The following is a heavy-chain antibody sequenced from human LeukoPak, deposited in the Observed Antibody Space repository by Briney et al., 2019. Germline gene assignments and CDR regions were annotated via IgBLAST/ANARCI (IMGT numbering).Heavy chain of an antibody. CDR3: ARWQPANWFDP. D-gene: IGHD6-13*01. V-gene: IGHV4-39*02. CDR1: GGSIRSNNYY. Sequence: SETLSLTCSVSGGSIRSNNYYWAWIRQPPGKGLEWIGSMSYSGTKYYNSSLKSRVTFSVDTSKNRLALNLTSMSATDTAIYYCARWQPANWFDPWGQGTLVTVSS. CDR2: MSYSGTK. J-gene: IGHJ5*02.